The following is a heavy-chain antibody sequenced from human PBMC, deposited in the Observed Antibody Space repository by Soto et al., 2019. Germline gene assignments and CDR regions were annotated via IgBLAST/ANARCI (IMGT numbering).Heavy chain of an antibody. J-gene: IGHJ6*03. CDR2: IYYSGST. V-gene: IGHV4-59*08. CDR1: GGSISSYY. CDR3: ARQASYVPYYYYYYYMDV. Sequence: PSETLSLTCTVSGGSISSYYWSWIRQPPGKGLEWIGYIYYSGSTNYNPSLKSRVTISVDTSKNQFSLKLSSVTAADTAVYYCARQASYVPYYYYYYYMDVWGKGTTVTVSS. D-gene: IGHD3-16*01.